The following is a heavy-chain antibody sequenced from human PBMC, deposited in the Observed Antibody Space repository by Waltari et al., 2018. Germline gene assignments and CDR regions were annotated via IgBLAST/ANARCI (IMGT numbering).Heavy chain of an antibody. CDR1: GGTFSRYA. J-gene: IGHJ4*02. Sequence: QVQLVQSGAEVKKPGSSVKVSCKASGGTFSRYAISWVRQAPGQGLEWMGGIIPIFGTANYAQKFQGRDTITTDESTSTAYMELSSLRSEDTAVYYCARGLDSGSYLLGYWGQGTLVTVSS. V-gene: IGHV1-69*05. D-gene: IGHD1-26*01. CDR2: IIPIFGTA. CDR3: ARGLDSGSYLLGY.